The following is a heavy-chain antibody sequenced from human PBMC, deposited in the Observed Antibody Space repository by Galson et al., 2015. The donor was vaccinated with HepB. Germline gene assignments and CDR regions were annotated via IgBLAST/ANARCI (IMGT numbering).Heavy chain of an antibody. J-gene: IGHJ4*02. Sequence: SLRLSCAASGFTFSNYWMNWVRQAPGKGLEWVANIKADGSDKHYVDSVKGRFTISRDNAKNSLNLQMNSLRADDTAIYFCAKVFPEKTDGWYRQALYYFDSWGQGTRVTVSS. V-gene: IGHV3-7*03. CDR1: GFTFSNYW. CDR2: IKADGSDK. CDR3: AKVFPEKTDGWYRQALYYFDS. D-gene: IGHD6-19*01.